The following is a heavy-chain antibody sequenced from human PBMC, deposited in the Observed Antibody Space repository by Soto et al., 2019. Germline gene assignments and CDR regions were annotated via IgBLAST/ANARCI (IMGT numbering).Heavy chain of an antibody. Sequence: EVQLVESGGGLVKPGGSLRLACAASGFTFSNAWMNWVRQAPGKGLAWVGRIKSKTDGGTTDYAAPVKGRFTISRDDSTSKLYMQMNSLKTEDLAVYYCTTDGARWRIAAGTDYGGMDVWGQGTTVTVSS. CDR2: IKSKTDGGTT. CDR1: GFTFSNAW. CDR3: TTDGARWRIAAGTDYGGMDV. J-gene: IGHJ6*02. V-gene: IGHV3-15*07. D-gene: IGHD6-13*01.